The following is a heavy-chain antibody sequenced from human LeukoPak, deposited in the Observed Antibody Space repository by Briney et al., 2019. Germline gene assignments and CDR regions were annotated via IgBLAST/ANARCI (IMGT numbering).Heavy chain of an antibody. Sequence: SETLSLTCAVYGGSFSGYYWSWIRQPPGKGLEWIGEINHSGSTNYNPSLKSRVTISVDTSKNQFSLKLSSVTAADTAVYYCARGYSSGSYNWFDPWGQGTLVTVSS. V-gene: IGHV4-34*01. CDR3: ARGYSSGSYNWFDP. CDR1: GGSFSGYY. CDR2: INHSGST. J-gene: IGHJ5*02. D-gene: IGHD6-25*01.